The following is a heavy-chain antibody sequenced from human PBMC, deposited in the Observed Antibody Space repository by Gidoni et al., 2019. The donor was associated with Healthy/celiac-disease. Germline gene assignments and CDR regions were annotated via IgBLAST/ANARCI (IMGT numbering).Heavy chain of an antibody. D-gene: IGHD2-2*01. CDR3: AKGEGCSTSCAAGAYYYYGMDV. CDR1: GCTFSSYA. Sequence: EVQLLESGGGLVQPGGSLRVSCAASGCTFSSYALRWVRPAPGKGLEWVSAISGSGGSTDYADSVKGRFTISRDNSKNTLYLQMNSLRAEDTAVYYCAKGEGCSTSCAAGAYYYYGMDVWGQGTTVTVSS. CDR2: ISGSGGST. V-gene: IGHV3-23*01. J-gene: IGHJ6*02.